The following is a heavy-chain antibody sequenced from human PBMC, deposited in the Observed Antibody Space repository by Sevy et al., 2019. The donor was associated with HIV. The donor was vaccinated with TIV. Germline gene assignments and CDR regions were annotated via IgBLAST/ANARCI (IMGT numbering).Heavy chain of an antibody. Sequence: GGSLRLSCAASGFRFNNFGMYWVRQAPGKGLEGVAFIRYDGINKYYVDSVKGRSTISRDNSKDTLYLEMKSLRLGDTAIYYCAKGGSGGIDHYGMDVWGQGTTVTVSS. V-gene: IGHV3-30*02. D-gene: IGHD6-25*01. CDR1: GFRFNNFG. CDR3: AKGGSGGIDHYGMDV. CDR2: IRYDGINK. J-gene: IGHJ6*02.